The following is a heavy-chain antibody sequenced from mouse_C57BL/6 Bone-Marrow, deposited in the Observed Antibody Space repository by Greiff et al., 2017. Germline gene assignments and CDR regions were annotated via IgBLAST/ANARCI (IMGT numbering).Heavy chain of an antibody. CDR1: GFTFSSYA. J-gene: IGHJ4*01. V-gene: IGHV5-4*03. CDR2: ISDGGSYT. CDR3: ARVGVDDGYLPYAMDY. Sequence: EVMLVESGGGLVKPGGSLKLSCAASGFTFSSYAMSWVRQTPEKRLEWVATISDGGSYTYYPDNVKGRFTISRDNAKNNLYLQMSHLKSEDTAMYYCARVGVDDGYLPYAMDYWGQGTSVTVSS. D-gene: IGHD2-3*01.